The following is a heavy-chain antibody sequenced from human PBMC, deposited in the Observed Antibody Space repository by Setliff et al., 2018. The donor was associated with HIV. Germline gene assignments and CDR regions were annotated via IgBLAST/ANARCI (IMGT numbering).Heavy chain of an antibody. CDR3: ARHRRDYYGSGGYSA. Sequence: SETLSLTCTVSGGAISSRSYYWGWIRQPPAKGLEWIGSIYYSGSTYYNPSLKSRVTFSLDTSKNQFSLKLSSVTAADTAVYYCARHRRDYYGSGGYSAWGQGTLVTVSS. D-gene: IGHD3-10*01. CDR1: GGAISSRSYY. V-gene: IGHV4-39*01. CDR2: IYYSGST. J-gene: IGHJ5*02.